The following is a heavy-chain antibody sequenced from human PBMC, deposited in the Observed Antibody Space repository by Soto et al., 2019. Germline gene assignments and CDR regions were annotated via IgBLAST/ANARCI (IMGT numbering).Heavy chain of an antibody. J-gene: IGHJ4*02. V-gene: IGHV1-8*01. CDR3: ARGVSAVVDY. CDR2: MQPSTGRT. D-gene: IGHD2-15*01. CDR1: GYSFTSLD. Sequence: GASVKVSSKASGYSFTSLDINWVRQTAGQGLEWMGWMQPSTGRTGYAQKFQGRVTMTRDTSINTAYMELTTLTSDDTAFYYCARGVSAVVDYWGQGTLVTGSS.